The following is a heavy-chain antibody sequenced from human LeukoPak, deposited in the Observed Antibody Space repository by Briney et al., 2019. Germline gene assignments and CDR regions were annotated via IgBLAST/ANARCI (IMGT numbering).Heavy chain of an antibody. D-gene: IGHD3-22*01. CDR3: ARGLGQYYDTSDNWFDP. CDR1: GFTVSSNY. CDR2: IYSGGST. Sequence: PGGSLRLSCAASGFTVSSNYMSWVRQAPGKGLEWVSVIYSGGSTYYADSVKGRFTISRDNAKNTLNLQMNSLRAEDTAVYYCARGLGQYYDTSDNWFDPWGQGTLVTVSS. V-gene: IGHV3-53*01. J-gene: IGHJ5*02.